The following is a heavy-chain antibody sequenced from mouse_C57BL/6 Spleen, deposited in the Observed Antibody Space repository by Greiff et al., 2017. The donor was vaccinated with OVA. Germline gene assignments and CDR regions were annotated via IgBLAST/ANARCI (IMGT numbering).Heavy chain of an antibody. CDR1: GFSLTSYG. J-gene: IGHJ4*01. V-gene: IGHV2-2*01. Sequence: VKLVESGPGLVQPSQSLSITCTVSGFSLTSYGVHWVRQSPGKGLEWLGVIWSGGSTDYNAAFISRLSISKDNSKSQVFFKMNSLQADDTAIYYCARRDYYSNYEAMDYWGQGTSVTVSS. CDR2: IWSGGST. D-gene: IGHD2-5*01. CDR3: ARRDYYSNYEAMDY.